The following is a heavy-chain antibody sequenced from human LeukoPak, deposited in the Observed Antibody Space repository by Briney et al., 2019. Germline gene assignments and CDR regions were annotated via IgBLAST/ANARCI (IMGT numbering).Heavy chain of an antibody. D-gene: IGHD6-19*01. Sequence: GGSLRLSCAASGFTFSSYGMSWVRQAPGKGLEWVSAISRSGGSTYYADSVKGRFTISRDNSKNTLYLQMNSLRAEDTAVYYCAKARSRYSSGWYSFDYWGQGTLVTVSS. CDR1: GFTFSSYG. CDR3: AKARSRYSSGWYSFDY. CDR2: ISRSGGST. J-gene: IGHJ4*02. V-gene: IGHV3-23*01.